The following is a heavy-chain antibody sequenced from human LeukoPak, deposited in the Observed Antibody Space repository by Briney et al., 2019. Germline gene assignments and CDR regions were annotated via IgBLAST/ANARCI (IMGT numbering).Heavy chain of an antibody. CDR3: ARHLSYYYYYYMDV. Sequence: GESLKISCKGSGYSFLNYWIGWVRQVPGKGLEWMGIIYPGDSVTIYSPSFQGQVTISADKSISTAYLQWSSLKASDTAMYYCARHLSYYYYYYMDVWGKGTTVTVSS. V-gene: IGHV5-51*01. CDR1: GYSFLNYW. J-gene: IGHJ6*03. CDR2: IYPGDSVT.